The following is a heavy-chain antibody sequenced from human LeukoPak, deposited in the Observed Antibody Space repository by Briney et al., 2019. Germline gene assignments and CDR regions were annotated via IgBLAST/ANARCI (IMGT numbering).Heavy chain of an antibody. CDR2: INPNSGGT. V-gene: IGHV1-2*02. CDR1: GYTFTGYY. Sequence: ASVKVSCKASGYTFTGYYMHWVRQAPGQGLEWMGWINPNSGGTNYAQKFQGRVTMTRDTSISTAYMELSRLRSDDTAVYYCARVGSSWEHHGMDVWGQGTTVTVSS. D-gene: IGHD6-13*01. J-gene: IGHJ6*02. CDR3: ARVGSSWEHHGMDV.